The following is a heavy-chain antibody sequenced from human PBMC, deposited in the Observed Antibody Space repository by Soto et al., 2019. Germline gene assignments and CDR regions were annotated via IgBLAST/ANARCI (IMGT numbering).Heavy chain of an antibody. CDR1: GGTFSSYG. Sequence: ASVKVSCKASGGTFSSYGISWVRQAPGQGLEWMGWISAYNGNTNYAQKLQGRVTMTTDTSTSTAYMELRSLRSDDTAVYYCARGGPGRYRSAAALDYWGQGTLVTVSS. D-gene: IGHD6-13*01. V-gene: IGHV1-18*01. CDR2: ISAYNGNT. CDR3: ARGGPGRYRSAAALDY. J-gene: IGHJ4*02.